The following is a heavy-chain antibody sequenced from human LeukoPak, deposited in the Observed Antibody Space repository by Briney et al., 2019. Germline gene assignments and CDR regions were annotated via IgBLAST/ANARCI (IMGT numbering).Heavy chain of an antibody. CDR1: GFTFSSYA. J-gene: IGHJ4*02. CDR2: ISSNGGST. CDR3: AREGLVGATDY. D-gene: IGHD1-26*01. Sequence: GGSLRLSCAASGFTFSSYAMHWVRQAPGKGLEYVSAISSNGGSTYYANSVKGSFTISRDNSKNTLYLQKGRLRAEDMAVYYCAREGLVGATDYWGQGPLVTVSS. V-gene: IGHV3-64*01.